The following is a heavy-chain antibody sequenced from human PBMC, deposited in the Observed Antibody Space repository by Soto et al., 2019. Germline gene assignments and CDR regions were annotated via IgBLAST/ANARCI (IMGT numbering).Heavy chain of an antibody. D-gene: IGHD2-2*01. CDR1: GGTFSSYA. CDR2: IIPIFGTA. Sequence: QVQLVQSGAEVKKPGSSVKVSCKASGGTFSSYAISWVRQAPGQGLEWMGGIIPIFGTANYAQKFQGRVTITADESTSTAYMELSSLRSEDTAVYYCARDRDIVVVPAAVIAGMDVWGQGTTVTVSS. J-gene: IGHJ6*02. CDR3: ARDRDIVVVPAAVIAGMDV. V-gene: IGHV1-69*01.